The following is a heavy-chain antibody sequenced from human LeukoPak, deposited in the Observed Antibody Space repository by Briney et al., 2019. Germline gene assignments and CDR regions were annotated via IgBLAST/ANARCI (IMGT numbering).Heavy chain of an antibody. D-gene: IGHD4-17*01. CDR1: GFPFSSYD. CDR2: ISGSGGST. J-gene: IGHJ2*01. V-gene: IGHV3-23*01. CDR3: ANDHGDYLCSFDL. Sequence: PGGSLRLSCAASGFPFSSYDMSWVRQAPGKGLEWVSAISGSGGSTYYADSVKGRFTISRDNSKNTLYLQMNSLRAEDTAVYYCANDHGDYLCSFDLWGRGTLVTVSS.